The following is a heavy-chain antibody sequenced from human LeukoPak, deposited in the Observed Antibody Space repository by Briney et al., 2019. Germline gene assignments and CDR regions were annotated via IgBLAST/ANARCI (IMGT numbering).Heavy chain of an antibody. J-gene: IGHJ3*02. V-gene: IGHV3-30*02. D-gene: IGHD3-22*01. CDR1: GFTFNNCD. CDR2: IRYDGSNK. CDR3: AREAHYYDSSATGVAFDI. Sequence: PGGSLRLSCAASGFTFNNCDMHWVRQAPGKGLEWVAFIRYDGSNKYYADSVKGRFTISRDNSKNTLYLQMNSLRTEDTAVYYCAREAHYYDSSATGVAFDIWGQGTMVTVSS.